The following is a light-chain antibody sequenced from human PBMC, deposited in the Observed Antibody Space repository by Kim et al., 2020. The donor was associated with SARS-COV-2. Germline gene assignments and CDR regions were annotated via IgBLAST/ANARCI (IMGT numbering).Light chain of an antibody. CDR3: KSRDTSGDRVV. CDR1: SLRTYY. V-gene: IGLV3-19*01. Sequence: SSELTQDPAVSVALGQTVRITCQGDSLRTYYASWYQQKPGQAPALVIYPKNNRPSGIPDRFSGSTSGNTASLTIPGAQAEDEADYYCKSRDTSGDRVVFG. CDR2: PKN. J-gene: IGLJ2*01.